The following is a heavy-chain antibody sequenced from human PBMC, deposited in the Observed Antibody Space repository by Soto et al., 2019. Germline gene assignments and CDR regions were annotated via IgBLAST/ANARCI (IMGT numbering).Heavy chain of an antibody. J-gene: IGHJ4*02. CDR3: AKSSILGYCSSTSCTPAYYFDY. CDR1: GFTFSSYA. Sequence: GGSLRLSCAASGFTFSSYAMSWVRQAPGKGLEWVSAISGSGGSTYYADSVKGRFTISRDNSKNTLYLQMNSLRAEDKAVYYCAKSSILGYCSSTSCTPAYYFDYWGQGTLVTVSS. V-gene: IGHV3-23*01. D-gene: IGHD2-2*01. CDR2: ISGSGGST.